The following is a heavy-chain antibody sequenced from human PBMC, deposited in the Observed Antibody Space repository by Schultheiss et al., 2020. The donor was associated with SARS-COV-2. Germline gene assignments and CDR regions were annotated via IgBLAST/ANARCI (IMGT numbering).Heavy chain of an antibody. D-gene: IGHD1-26*01. CDR2: IYSGGST. CDR3: ARVGLGGSYYHYYYYGMDV. V-gene: IGHV3-66*01. CDR1: GFTVSSNY. Sequence: GGSLRLSCAASGFTVSSNYMSWVRQAPGKWLEWVSVIYSGGSTYYADSVKGRFTISRDNSKNTLYLQMNSLRAEDTAVYYCARVGLGGSYYHYYYYGMDVWGQGTTVTVSS. J-gene: IGHJ6*02.